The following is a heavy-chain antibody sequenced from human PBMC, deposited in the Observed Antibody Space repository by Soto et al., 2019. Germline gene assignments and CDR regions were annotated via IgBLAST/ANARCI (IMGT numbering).Heavy chain of an antibody. CDR2: ISGSGGST. D-gene: IGHD6-13*01. CDR3: EKGNRSSWYLGWFDP. J-gene: IGHJ5*02. CDR1: GFTFSSYA. Sequence: GGSLRLSCAASGFTFSSYAMSWVRQAPGKGLEWVSAISGSGGSTYYADSVKGRFTISRDNSKNTLYLQMNSLRAEDTAVYYCEKGNRSSWYLGWFDPWGQGPLVTVYS. V-gene: IGHV3-23*01.